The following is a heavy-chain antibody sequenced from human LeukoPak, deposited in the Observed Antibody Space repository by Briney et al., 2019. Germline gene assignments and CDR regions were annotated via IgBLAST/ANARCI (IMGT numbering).Heavy chain of an antibody. CDR1: GFTFSSYA. J-gene: IGHJ4*02. V-gene: IGHV3-30*04. CDR3: ARDDRVRRASSGWYY. CDR2: ISYDGSNK. Sequence: PGRSLRLSCAASGFTFSSYAMHWVRQAPGKGLEWVAVISYDGSNKYYADSVKGRFTISRDNSKNTLYLQMNSLRAEDTAMYYCARDDRVRRASSGWYYWGQGTLVTVSS. D-gene: IGHD6-19*01.